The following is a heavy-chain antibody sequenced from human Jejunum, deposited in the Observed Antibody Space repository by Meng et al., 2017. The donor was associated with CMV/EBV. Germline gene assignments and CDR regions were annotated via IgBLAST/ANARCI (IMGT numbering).Heavy chain of an antibody. V-gene: IGHV3-7*01. CDR1: EFSFSTYW. Sequence: CAASEFSFSTYWIAWVRPAPRNGLEWVANIIQDGSEDYYLDPLRVRFTISRDNPQNSLYLQMNSLRAADTAVYYCARVYINWYFDLWGRGTLVTVSS. CDR3: ARVYINWYFDL. J-gene: IGHJ2*01. D-gene: IGHD4-11*01. CDR2: IIQDGSED.